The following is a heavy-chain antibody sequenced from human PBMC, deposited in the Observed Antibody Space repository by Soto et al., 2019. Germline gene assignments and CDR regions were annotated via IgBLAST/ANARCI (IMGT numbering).Heavy chain of an antibody. CDR3: ARERPDGSRLDP. V-gene: IGHV4-59*12. D-gene: IGHD6-13*01. Sequence: PSETLPLTCTVSGGSISSYYWSWIRQPPGKGLEWIGYIYYSGSTYYNPSLKSRVTISVDTSKNQFSLKLSSVTAADTAVYYCARERPDGSRLDPWGQGTLVTVSS. J-gene: IGHJ5*02. CDR2: IYYSGST. CDR1: GGSISSYY.